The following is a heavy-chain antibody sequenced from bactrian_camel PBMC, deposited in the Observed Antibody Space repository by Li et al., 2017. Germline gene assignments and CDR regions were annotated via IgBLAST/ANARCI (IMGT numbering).Heavy chain of an antibody. D-gene: IGHD7*01. Sequence: HVQLVESGGGSVQAGGSLRLSCAASRYTFGRQCMGWFRQAPGKEREGVAIISTNGGSLYYADSVKGRFTISQDNVKNTLYLQMNSLKAEDTAMYYCAAERSGGNCYNFWQMRAGDFGYWGQGTQVTVS. CDR1: RYTFGRQC. V-gene: IGHV3S1*01. CDR3: AAERSGGNCYNFWQMRAGDFGY. J-gene: IGHJ6*01. CDR2: ISTNGGSL.